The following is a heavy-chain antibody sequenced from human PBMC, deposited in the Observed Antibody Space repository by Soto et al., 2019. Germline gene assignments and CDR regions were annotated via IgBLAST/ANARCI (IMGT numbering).Heavy chain of an antibody. V-gene: IGHV3-23*01. CDR1: GFTFSRFA. J-gene: IGHJ4*02. Sequence: GGSLRLSCVASGFTFSRFAMSWVRQAPGKGLEWVSTISPPGGTTFYADSARGRFTISRDNSKNTLYLELNSLRAEDTAIYYCAKDLTPIQLWPSSFDFWGLGTLVTISS. CDR3: AKDLTPIQLWPSSFDF. CDR2: ISPPGGTT. D-gene: IGHD5-18*01.